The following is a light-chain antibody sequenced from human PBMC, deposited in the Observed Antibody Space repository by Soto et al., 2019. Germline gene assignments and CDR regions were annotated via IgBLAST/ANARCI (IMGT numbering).Light chain of an antibody. CDR1: QSVSSY. V-gene: IGKV3-11*01. CDR2: DAS. J-gene: IGKJ3*01. Sequence: EIVLTQSPATLSLSPGERATLSCRASQSVSSYLAWYQQKPGQAPRLLSYDASNRATGIPARFSGSGSGTDFTLTISSLEPEVFAVYYCQQRSNWPPITFGPGTKVDIK. CDR3: QQRSNWPPIT.